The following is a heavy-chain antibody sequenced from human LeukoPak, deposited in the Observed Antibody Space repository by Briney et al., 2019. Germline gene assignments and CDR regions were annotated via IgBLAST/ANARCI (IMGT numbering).Heavy chain of an antibody. J-gene: IGHJ6*03. CDR2: ILYGGGT. CDR3: ARAGGASAYYFYYMDV. CDR1: GDSISTTTYY. D-gene: IGHD6-25*01. Sequence: SETLSLTCAVSGDSISTTTYYWSWIRLAPGKGLEWLGGILYGGGTYSTPPLKSRVTLSVDTARSQFSLKLSSVTAADTAVYFCARAGGASAYYFYYMDVWGKGTTVTVSS. V-gene: IGHV4-39*07.